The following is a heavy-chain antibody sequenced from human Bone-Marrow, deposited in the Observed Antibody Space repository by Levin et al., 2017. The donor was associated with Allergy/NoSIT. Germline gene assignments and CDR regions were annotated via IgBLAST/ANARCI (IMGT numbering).Heavy chain of an antibody. Sequence: GESLKISCKGSGYSFTSYWIGWVRQMPGKGLEWMGIIYPGDSDTRYSPSFQGQVTISADKSISTAYLQWSSLKASDTAMYYCARMGYYSEGSDYDYMDVWGKGTTVTVSS. J-gene: IGHJ6*03. CDR1: GYSFTSYW. D-gene: IGHD3-10*01. V-gene: IGHV5-51*01. CDR3: ARMGYYSEGSDYDYMDV. CDR2: IYPGDSDT.